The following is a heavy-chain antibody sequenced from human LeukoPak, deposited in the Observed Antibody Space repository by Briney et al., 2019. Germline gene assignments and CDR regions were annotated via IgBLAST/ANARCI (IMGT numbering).Heavy chain of an antibody. CDR1: GFSFSNFA. D-gene: IGHD4-17*01. V-gene: IGHV3-23*01. CDR3: TRDPNGDYVGAFES. J-gene: IGHJ5*01. CDR2: ITGGHFPT. Sequence: GGSLRLSCAASGFSFSNFAMTWVRQAPGKEPEWVSSITGGHFPTYYTDSVKGRFTISRDNSKNTLYLQMNSLRADDTAVYYCTRDPNGDYVGAFESWGQGTLVTVSS.